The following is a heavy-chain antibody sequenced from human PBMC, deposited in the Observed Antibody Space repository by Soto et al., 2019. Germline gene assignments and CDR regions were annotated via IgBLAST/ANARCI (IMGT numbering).Heavy chain of an antibody. J-gene: IGHJ4*02. CDR3: ASAPTMRGAYVDY. Sequence: ASVKVSCKTSGYSFTSYYIHWVRQAPRQGLEWMGIINPSDRTTYYAQKFQGRVTMTSDTSTSTVYMELSSLRSEDTAVYYCASAPTMRGAYVDYWGQGALVTVSS. V-gene: IGHV1-46*01. CDR1: GYSFTSYY. CDR2: INPSDRTT.